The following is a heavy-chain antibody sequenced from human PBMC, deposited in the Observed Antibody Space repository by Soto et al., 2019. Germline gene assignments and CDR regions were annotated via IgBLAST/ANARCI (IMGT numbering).Heavy chain of an antibody. CDR1: GGSISSSSYY. CDR2: TYWRGST. Sequence: SETRSRTCTVSGGSISSSSYYWGWIRQRPGQGLEGSSSTYWRGSTYYNPSLKSRVAISVDTSKNQFSLTLSSVTAANTAVYYSATGGELLNTYHYGMDVWAQGTTVTVSS. CDR3: ATGGELLNTYHYGMDV. J-gene: IGHJ6*01. V-gene: IGHV4-39*01. D-gene: IGHD3-10*01.